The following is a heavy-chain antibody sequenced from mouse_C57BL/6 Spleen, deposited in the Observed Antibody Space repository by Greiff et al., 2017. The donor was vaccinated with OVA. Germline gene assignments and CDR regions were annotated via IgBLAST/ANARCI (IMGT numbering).Heavy chain of an antibody. CDR1: GYTFPSYW. D-gene: IGHD4-1*02. CDR3: ARSAATGYFDY. CDR2: IDPSDSYT. Sequence: VQLQQPGAELVRPGTSVKLSCKASGYTFPSYWMHWVKQRPGQGLEWIGVIDPSDSYTNYNQKFKGKATLTVDTSSSTAYMQLSSLTSEDSAVYYCARSAATGYFDYWGQGTTLTVSS. V-gene: IGHV1-59*01. J-gene: IGHJ2*01.